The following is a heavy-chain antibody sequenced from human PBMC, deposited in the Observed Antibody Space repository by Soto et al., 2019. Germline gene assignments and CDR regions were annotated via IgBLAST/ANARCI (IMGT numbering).Heavy chain of an antibody. D-gene: IGHD5-12*01. Sequence: PGESLKISCKGSGYGFTSYWISWVRQMPWKGLEWMGRIDPSDSYTNYSPSFQGHVTSSADKSISTAYLQWSSLKASDTAMYYCARHDTLGYGGCDLFYYYYGMDVRCQGTTVTV. CDR2: IDPSDSYT. CDR3: ARHDTLGYGGCDLFYYYYGMDV. J-gene: IGHJ6*02. V-gene: IGHV5-10-1*01. CDR1: GYGFTSYW.